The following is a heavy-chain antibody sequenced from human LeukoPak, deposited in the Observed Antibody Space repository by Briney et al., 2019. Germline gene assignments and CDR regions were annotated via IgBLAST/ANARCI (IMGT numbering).Heavy chain of an antibody. CDR2: ISSSSSTI. V-gene: IGHV3-48*04. CDR1: GFTFTSYS. Sequence: PGGSLRLSCAASGFTFTSYSMNWVRQAPGKGLEWVSYISSSSSTIYYADSVKGRFTISRDNAKNSLYLQMNSLRAEDTAVYYCARVQRGYCSSTSCSLDYWGQGTLVTVSS. J-gene: IGHJ4*02. CDR3: ARVQRGYCSSTSCSLDY. D-gene: IGHD2-2*01.